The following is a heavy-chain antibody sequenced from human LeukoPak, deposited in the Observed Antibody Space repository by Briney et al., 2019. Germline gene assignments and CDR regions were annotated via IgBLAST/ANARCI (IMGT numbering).Heavy chain of an antibody. CDR2: ISKDGSEK. J-gene: IGHJ4*02. V-gene: IGHV3-7*01. D-gene: IGHD3-22*01. CDR1: GLTFSSYW. CDR3: ATAGSHDDGGGSYHGFDY. Sequence: GGSLRLSCAASGLTFSSYWMTWVRQAPGKGLEWVAYISKDGSEKYYVDSVRGRFTISRDNAKNSLYLQMNSLRAEDTAVYYCATAGSHDDGGGSYHGFDYWGQGTLVTVSS.